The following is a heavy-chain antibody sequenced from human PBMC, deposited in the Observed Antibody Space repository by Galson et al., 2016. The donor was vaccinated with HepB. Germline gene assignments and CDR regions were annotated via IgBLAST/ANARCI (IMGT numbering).Heavy chain of an antibody. CDR1: GFTFSGSS. J-gene: IGHJ5*02. CDR2: IVTGGDTT. D-gene: IGHD2-21*02. V-gene: IGHV3-23*01. CDR3: AKGGDYDA. Sequence: SLRLSCAASGFTFSGSSMSWVRQAPGKGLEWVSAIVTGGDTTYYADSVRARFIVPRNKSKNTLYLHMNSLRADDTAVYYCAKGGDYDAWGQGTLVIVSS.